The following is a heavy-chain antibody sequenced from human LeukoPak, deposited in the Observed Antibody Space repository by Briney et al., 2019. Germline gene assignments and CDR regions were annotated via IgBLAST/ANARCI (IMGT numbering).Heavy chain of an antibody. CDR1: GGSFIGYY. CDR2: IHSSEGT. J-gene: IGHJ6*04. CDR3: ARHVYGEGMVV. D-gene: IGHD4-17*01. V-gene: IGHV4-59*08. Sequence: PSETLSLTCTVSGGSFIGYYWGWIRQPPGKGLECIGYIHSSEGTAHNASLKSRLTILLDTSKNQFSLTLSSVTAADTAVYYCARHVYGEGMVVWGKGTTVTVSS.